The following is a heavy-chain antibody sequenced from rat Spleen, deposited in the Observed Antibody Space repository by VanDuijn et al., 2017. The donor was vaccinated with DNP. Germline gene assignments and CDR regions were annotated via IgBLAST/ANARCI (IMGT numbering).Heavy chain of an antibody. CDR3: ARRGTTDYVMDA. CDR1: GYSITTNY. Sequence: EVQLQESGPGLVKPSQSLSLTCSVTGYSITTNYWAWIRKFPGNKMEWMGYISYSGSTSYNPSLKSRISITRDTSKNQFFLQLNSVTTEDTATYYCARRGTTDYVMDAWGQGASVTVSS. J-gene: IGHJ4*01. CDR2: ISYSGST. D-gene: IGHD1-5*01. V-gene: IGHV3-1*01.